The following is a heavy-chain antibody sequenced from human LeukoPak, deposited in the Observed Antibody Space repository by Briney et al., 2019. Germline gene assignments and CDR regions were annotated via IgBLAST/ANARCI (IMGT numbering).Heavy chain of an antibody. V-gene: IGHV4-4*07. CDR2: IYTSEST. CDR1: GGSITNNY. D-gene: IGHD3-22*01. Sequence: SETLSLTCTASGGSITNNYWAWIRQPPGKGLEWIGRIYTSESTNYNPSLKSRVTISVDTSKNQFSLKLSSVTAADTAVYYCARATGYYYDSSGYYFGYWGQGTLVTVSS. CDR3: ARATGYYYDSSGYYFGY. J-gene: IGHJ4*02.